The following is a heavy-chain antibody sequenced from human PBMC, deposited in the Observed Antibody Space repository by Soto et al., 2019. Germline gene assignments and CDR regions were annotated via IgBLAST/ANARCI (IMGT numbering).Heavy chain of an antibody. D-gene: IGHD3-3*01. Sequence: QVQLVQSGAEVKKPGASVKVSCKASGYTFTSYGISWVRQAPGQGLEWMGWISAYNGNTNYAQKLQGRVTMTTDTSTSTAYMELRSLRSDDTAVYYCARAKVTIFGVVTPGPMDVWGQGTTVTVSS. CDR1: GYTFTSYG. J-gene: IGHJ6*02. CDR3: ARAKVTIFGVVTPGPMDV. V-gene: IGHV1-18*01. CDR2: ISAYNGNT.